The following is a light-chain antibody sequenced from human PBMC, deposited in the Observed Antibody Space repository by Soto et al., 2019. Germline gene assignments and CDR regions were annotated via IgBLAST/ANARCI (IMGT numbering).Light chain of an antibody. CDR3: QQYGSSLAWT. CDR1: QSVSSSY. CDR2: GAS. V-gene: IGKV3-20*01. Sequence: EIVLTQSPGTLSLSPGERATLSCRASQSVSSSYLAWYQQKPGQAPRLLIYGASSRATGIPDRFSGSGSGTDFTLTISRLEPEECAVYYCQQYGSSLAWTFGQGTKVEIK. J-gene: IGKJ1*01.